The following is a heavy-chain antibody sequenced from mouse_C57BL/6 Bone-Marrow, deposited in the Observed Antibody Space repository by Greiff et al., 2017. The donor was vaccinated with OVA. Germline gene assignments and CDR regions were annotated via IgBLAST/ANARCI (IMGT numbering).Heavy chain of an antibody. D-gene: IGHD4-1*01. J-gene: IGHJ1*03. CDR2: IYPRSGNT. CDR1: GYTLTSYG. V-gene: IGHV1-81*01. CDR3: ALTQYFDV. Sequence: VKLMESGAELARPGASVKLSCKASGYTLTSYGISWVKQRTGQGLEWIGGIYPRSGNTYYNEKFKGKATLTADKSSSTAYMELRSLTSEDSAVYFCALTQYFDVWGTGTTVTVSS.